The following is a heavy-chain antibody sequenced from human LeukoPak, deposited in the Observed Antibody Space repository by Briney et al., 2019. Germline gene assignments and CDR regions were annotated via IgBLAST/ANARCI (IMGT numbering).Heavy chain of an antibody. CDR1: GFTFSSYG. J-gene: IGHJ4*02. D-gene: IGHD3-16*01. V-gene: IGHV3-30*03. CDR2: ISYDGSIK. CDR3: ALRPKSEAVPITGGVEF. Sequence: GGSLRLSCAASGFTFSSYGMHWVRQAPGKGLEWVAVISYDGSIKSYADSVKGRFTISRDNSRNTLYLQMNSLRAEDTAVYYCALRPKSEAVPITGGVEFWGQGTLVTVSS.